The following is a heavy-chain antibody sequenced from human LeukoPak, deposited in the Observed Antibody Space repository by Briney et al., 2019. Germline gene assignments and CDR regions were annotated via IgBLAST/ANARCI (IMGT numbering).Heavy chain of an antibody. CDR3: ARHRREGTIFRYGRWFDP. D-gene: IGHD3-9*01. J-gene: IGHJ5*02. CDR1: GGSISSSSYY. Sequence: KPSETLSLTCTVSGGSISSSSYYWGWIRQPPGKGLEWIGSIYYSGSTYYNPSLKSRVTISVDTSKNQFSLKLSSVTAADTAVYYCARHRREGTIFRYGRWFDPWGQGTLVTVSS. CDR2: IYYSGST. V-gene: IGHV4-39*01.